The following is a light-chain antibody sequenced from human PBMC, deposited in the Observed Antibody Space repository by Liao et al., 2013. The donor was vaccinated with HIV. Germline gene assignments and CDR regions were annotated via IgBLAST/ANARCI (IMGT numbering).Light chain of an antibody. V-gene: IGLV3-25*03. Sequence: SYVLTQPPSVSVAPGQTAVMTCGGNNIRSRGVHWYQQRSGQAPVLVIYKDSERPSGIPERFSGSRSGTKVTLAISGVQAEDEADYYCQSADNIATHVVFGGGTKLTVL. CDR1: NIRSRG. CDR3: QSADNIATHVV. CDR2: KDS. J-gene: IGLJ2*01.